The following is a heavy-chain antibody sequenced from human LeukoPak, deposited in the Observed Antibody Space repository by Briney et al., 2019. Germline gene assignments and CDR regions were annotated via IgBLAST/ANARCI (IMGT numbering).Heavy chain of an antibody. V-gene: IGHV3-20*04. Sequence: PGGSLRLSCAASGFTFDDYGMTWVRQAPGKGPEWVSGIDWNGGSSAYADSVKGRFTISRDNAKNSLYMQMNSLRAEDTALYYCARDRTIGFKDAFDFWGQGTMVAVSS. CDR1: GFTFDDYG. D-gene: IGHD1-14*01. CDR3: ARDRTIGFKDAFDF. CDR2: IDWNGGSS. J-gene: IGHJ3*01.